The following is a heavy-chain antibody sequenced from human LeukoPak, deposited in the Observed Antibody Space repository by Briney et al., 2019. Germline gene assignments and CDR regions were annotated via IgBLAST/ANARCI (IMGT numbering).Heavy chain of an antibody. CDR1: GFTFSSHE. CDR2: VGTAGET. Sequence: GGSLRLSCAASGFTFSSHEMHWVRQPTGKGLEWVSTVGTAGETYYPGSVKGRFTISRENAKNSLYLQMNGLRAGDTAVYYCARGPYCSAGSCYPRDYYYYYMDVWGKGTTVTVSS. V-gene: IGHV3-13*01. CDR3: ARGPYCSAGSCYPRDYYYYYMDV. J-gene: IGHJ6*03. D-gene: IGHD2-15*01.